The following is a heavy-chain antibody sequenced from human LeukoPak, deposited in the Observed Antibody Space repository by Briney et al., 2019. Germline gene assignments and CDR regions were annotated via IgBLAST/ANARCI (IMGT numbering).Heavy chain of an antibody. D-gene: IGHD6-19*01. Sequence: GGSLRLSCAASGFTFSSYWMHWVRQAPGKGLVWVSRINTDGSSTSYADSVKGRFTISRDNAKNSLYLQMNSLRAEDTAVYYCAAEGPEDYFDYWGQGTLVTVSS. V-gene: IGHV3-74*01. CDR1: GFTFSSYW. J-gene: IGHJ4*02. CDR2: INTDGSST. CDR3: AAEGPEDYFDY.